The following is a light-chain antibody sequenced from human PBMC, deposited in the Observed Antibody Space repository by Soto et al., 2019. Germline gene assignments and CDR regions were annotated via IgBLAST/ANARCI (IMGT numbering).Light chain of an antibody. J-gene: IGKJ1*01. Sequence: EIVLTQSPGTLSVSPGERATLSCSASQSISSNHLAWYQQKPGQAPRLLIYGTSSRATGIPDRFSGSGSGTDFTLTISRLEPEDSAIYYCQQYVSWMFVPGTKVEIK. V-gene: IGKV3-20*01. CDR2: GTS. CDR1: QSISSNH. CDR3: QQYVSWM.